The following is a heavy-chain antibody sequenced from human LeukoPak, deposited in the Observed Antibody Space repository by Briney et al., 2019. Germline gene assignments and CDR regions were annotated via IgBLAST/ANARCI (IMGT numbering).Heavy chain of an antibody. D-gene: IGHD2-2*01. V-gene: IGHV4-59*07. J-gene: IGHJ4*02. Sequence: SDTLSLTCTVSSGSITGYYWSWIRQPPGEGLEWIGYIYYTGSTNYNPSLKSRVTMSLDTSKNHFSLQLSSVTAADTAVYYCARRLGGTSTGFDYWGQGTLVTVSS. CDR3: ARRLGGTSTGFDY. CDR1: SGSITGYY. CDR2: IYYTGST.